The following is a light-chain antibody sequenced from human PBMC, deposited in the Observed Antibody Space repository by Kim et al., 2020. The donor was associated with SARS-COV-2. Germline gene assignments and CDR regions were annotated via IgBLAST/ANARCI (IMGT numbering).Light chain of an antibody. CDR2: GKN. Sequence: SLGQTVRITCQGDSLRRYYASWYKQKPGQAPGLVIYGKNNRPSGIPDRVSGSSSGNTASLTITGAQAEDEADYYCHSRDSSNNHLLGGGTQLTVL. V-gene: IGLV3-19*01. CDR1: SLRRYY. CDR3: HSRDSSNNHL. J-gene: IGLJ3*02.